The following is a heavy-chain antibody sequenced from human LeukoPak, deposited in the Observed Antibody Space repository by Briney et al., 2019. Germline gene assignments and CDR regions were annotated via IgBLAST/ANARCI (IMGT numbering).Heavy chain of an antibody. V-gene: IGHV4-39*01. CDR3: ARRGYSSSHGP. J-gene: IGHJ5*02. CDR1: GGSISSSSYY. Sequence: SETLSLTCTVSGGSISSSSYYWGWIRQPPGKGLEWIGSIYYSGSTYYNPSLKSRVTISVDTSKNQFSLKLSSVTAADTAVYYCARRGYSSSHGPWGQRTLVTVSS. D-gene: IGHD6-6*01. CDR2: IYYSGST.